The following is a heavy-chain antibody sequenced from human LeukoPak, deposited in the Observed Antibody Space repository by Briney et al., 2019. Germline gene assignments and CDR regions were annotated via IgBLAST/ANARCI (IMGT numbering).Heavy chain of an antibody. J-gene: IGHJ4*02. CDR2: MNPNSGNT. CDR3: ARVEGHTPTTYFDY. V-gene: IGHV1-8*01. CDR1: GYTFTSYD. Sequence: GASVKVSCKASGYTFTSYDINWVRQATGQGLEWMGWMNPNSGNTGYAQKLQGRVTMTTDTSTSTAYMELRSLRSDDTAVYYCARVEGHTPTTYFDYWGQGTLVTVSS. D-gene: IGHD1-14*01.